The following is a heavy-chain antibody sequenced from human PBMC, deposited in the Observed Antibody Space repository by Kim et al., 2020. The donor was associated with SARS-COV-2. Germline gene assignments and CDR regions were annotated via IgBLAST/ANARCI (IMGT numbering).Heavy chain of an antibody. Sequence: ASVKVSCKASGYTFTGYYMHWVRQAPGQGLEWMGWINPNSGGTNYAQKFQGRVTMTRDTSISTAYMELSRLRSDDTAVYYCAKEGSYYYDSSGHAFDIWGQGTMVTVSS. CDR3: AKEGSYYYDSSGHAFDI. V-gene: IGHV1-2*02. D-gene: IGHD3-22*01. J-gene: IGHJ3*02. CDR1: GYTFTGYY. CDR2: INPNSGGT.